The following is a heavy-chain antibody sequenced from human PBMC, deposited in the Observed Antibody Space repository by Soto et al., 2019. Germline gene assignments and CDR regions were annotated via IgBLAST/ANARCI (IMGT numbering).Heavy chain of an antibody. D-gene: IGHD5-18*01. CDR2: IIPIFGTA. Sequence: SVKVSCKASGGTFSSYAISWVRQAPGQGLEWMGGIIPIFGTANYAQKFQGRVTITADESTSTAYMELSSLRSEDTAVYYCASIPRGYSYGYVDYWGQGTLVTVSS. CDR3: ASIPRGYSYGYVDY. CDR1: GGTFSSYA. V-gene: IGHV1-69*13. J-gene: IGHJ4*02.